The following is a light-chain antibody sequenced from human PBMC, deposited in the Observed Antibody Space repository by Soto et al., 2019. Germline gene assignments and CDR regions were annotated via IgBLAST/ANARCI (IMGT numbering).Light chain of an antibody. CDR1: QSVATN. V-gene: IGKV3-11*01. J-gene: IGKJ5*01. Sequence: VMTQSPATLSVSPVERVTLSCRASQSVATNLAWYQQRPGQAPRLLIYDASNRATGIPAKFSGSGSGTDFTLTISSLEPEDSAVYYCQQRSNSPPWITFGQGTRLEIK. CDR2: DAS. CDR3: QQRSNSPPWIT.